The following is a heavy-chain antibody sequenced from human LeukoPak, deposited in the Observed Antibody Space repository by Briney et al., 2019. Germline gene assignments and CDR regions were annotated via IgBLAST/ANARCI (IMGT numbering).Heavy chain of an antibody. Sequence: SETLSLTCAVYGGSFSGYYWSWIRQPPGKGLEWIGEINHSGSTNYNPSLKSRVTISVDTSKNQFSLKLSSVTAADTAVYYCARGGEYFDWLSPIDYWGQGTLVTVSS. D-gene: IGHD3-9*01. J-gene: IGHJ4*02. CDR2: INHSGST. CDR1: GGSFSGYY. V-gene: IGHV4-34*01. CDR3: ARGGEYFDWLSPIDY.